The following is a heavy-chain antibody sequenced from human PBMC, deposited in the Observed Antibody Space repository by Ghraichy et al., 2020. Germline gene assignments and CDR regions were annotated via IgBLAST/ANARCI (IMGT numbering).Heavy chain of an antibody. CDR3: ARAPGSGSARDFDY. V-gene: IGHV4-59*01. J-gene: IGHJ4*02. CDR2: IYYSGST. D-gene: IGHD1-26*01. CDR1: GGSISSYY. Sequence: SETLSLTCTVSGGSISSYYWSWIRQPPGKGLEWIGYIYYSGSTNYNPSLKSRVTISVDTSKNQFSLKLSSVTAADTAVYYCARAPGSGSARDFDYWGQGTLVTVSS.